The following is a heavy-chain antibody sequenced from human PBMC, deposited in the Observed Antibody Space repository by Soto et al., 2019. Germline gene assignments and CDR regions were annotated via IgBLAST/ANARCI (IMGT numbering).Heavy chain of an antibody. V-gene: IGHV3-30*18. D-gene: IGHD3-3*01. Sequence: GGSLRLSCAASGFTFSSYGMHWVRQAPGKGLEWVAVISYDGSNKYYADSVKGRFTISRDNSKNTLYLQMNSLRAGDTAVYYCAKDRGITIFNRYYGMDVWGQGTTVTVSS. CDR2: ISYDGSNK. CDR1: GFTFSSYG. J-gene: IGHJ6*02. CDR3: AKDRGITIFNRYYGMDV.